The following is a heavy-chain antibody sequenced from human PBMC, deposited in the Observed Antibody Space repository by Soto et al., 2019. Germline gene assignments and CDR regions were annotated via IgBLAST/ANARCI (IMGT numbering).Heavy chain of an antibody. J-gene: IGHJ6*02. D-gene: IGHD2-15*01. V-gene: IGHV1-3*01. CDR1: GYTFTSYA. CDR2: INAGNGNT. CDR3: ASHCSGGSCYPEGMDV. Sequence: QVQLVQSGAEVKKPGASVKVSCKASGYTFTSYAMHWVRQAPGQRLEWMGWINAGNGNTKYSQKFQGRVTITRDTSASTAYMELSRMRSEDTAVYYCASHCSGGSCYPEGMDVWGQGTTVTVSS.